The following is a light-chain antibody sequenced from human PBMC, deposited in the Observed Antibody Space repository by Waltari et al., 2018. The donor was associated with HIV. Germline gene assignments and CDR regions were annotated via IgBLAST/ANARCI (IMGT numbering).Light chain of an antibody. CDR3: QQSYST. CDR2: AAS. Sequence: DIQMTQSPSSLSASVGDRVTITCRASQSISSYLNWYQQKPGKAPKLLIYAASSLQSGVPSRCSGSGSGTDFTLTISSLQPEDFATYYCQQSYSTFGPGTKVDIK. V-gene: IGKV1-39*01. CDR1: QSISSY. J-gene: IGKJ3*01.